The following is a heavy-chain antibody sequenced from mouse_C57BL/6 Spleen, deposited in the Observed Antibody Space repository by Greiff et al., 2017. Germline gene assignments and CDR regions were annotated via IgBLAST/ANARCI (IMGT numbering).Heavy chain of an antibody. CDR2: IDPEDGDT. CDR3: TTVTTVVEGFAY. J-gene: IGHJ3*01. V-gene: IGHV14-1*01. D-gene: IGHD1-1*01. Sequence: VQLQQSGAELVRPGASVKLSCTASGFNIKDYYLHWVKQRPEQGLEWIGRIDPEDGDTEYAPKFQGKATMTADTSSDTAYLQLSSLTSEDTAVYSCTTVTTVVEGFAYWGQGTLVTVSA. CDR1: GFNIKDYY.